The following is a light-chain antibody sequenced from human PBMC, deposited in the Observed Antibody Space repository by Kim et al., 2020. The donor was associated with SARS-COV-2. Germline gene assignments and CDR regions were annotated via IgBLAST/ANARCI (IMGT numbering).Light chain of an antibody. J-gene: IGLJ2*01. Sequence: GTITISFASRTGAVTGTHYTNWFQQKPGQPPRALIDSTSNRHSWTPARFSDSLLGGKAALTLSGVQPEDEATYYCLLYYGATLPRIFGGGTKVTVL. CDR1: TGAVTGTHY. CDR2: STS. V-gene: IGLV7-43*01. CDR3: LLYYGATLPRI.